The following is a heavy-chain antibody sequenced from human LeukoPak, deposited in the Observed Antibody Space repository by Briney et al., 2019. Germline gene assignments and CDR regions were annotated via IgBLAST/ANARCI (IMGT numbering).Heavy chain of an antibody. CDR3: AKDRSGSLGAFDI. V-gene: IGHV3-20*04. CDR2: INWNGASI. Sequence: GGSLRLSCAASGFTFDDYGMSWVRQAPGKGLEWVSGINWNGASIGYADSVKGRFTISRDSAKNSLYLQLNSLRPEATAIYYCAKDRSGSLGAFDIWGQGTMVTVSS. D-gene: IGHD1-26*01. CDR1: GFTFDDYG. J-gene: IGHJ3*02.